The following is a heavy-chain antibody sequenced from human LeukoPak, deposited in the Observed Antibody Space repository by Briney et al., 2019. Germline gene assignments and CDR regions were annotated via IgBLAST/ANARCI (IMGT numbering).Heavy chain of an antibody. Sequence: GGSLRLSCAASGFSFSSYSMNWVRQAPGKGLEWVSAISGSGGSTYHADSVKGRFTISRDNSKNTLYLQMNSLRAEDTAVYYCAKDRLPYSSSCYDCWGQGTLVSVSS. D-gene: IGHD6-13*01. CDR1: GFSFSSYS. V-gene: IGHV3-23*01. CDR3: AKDRLPYSSSCYDC. CDR2: ISGSGGST. J-gene: IGHJ4*02.